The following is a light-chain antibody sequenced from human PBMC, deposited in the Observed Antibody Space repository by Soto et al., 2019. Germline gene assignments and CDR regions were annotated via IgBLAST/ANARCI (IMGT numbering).Light chain of an antibody. CDR3: QSYDSSLSDLV. J-gene: IGLJ2*01. V-gene: IGLV1-40*01. CDR1: SSNIGAGYG. Sequence: QAVVTQPPSVSGAPGQRVTIPCTGTSSNIGAGYGVHWYQQLPGTAPKLLIYDNTNRPSGVPDRFSGSKSGTSASLAITGLQAEDEADYYCQSYDSSLSDLVFGGGTKLTVL. CDR2: DNT.